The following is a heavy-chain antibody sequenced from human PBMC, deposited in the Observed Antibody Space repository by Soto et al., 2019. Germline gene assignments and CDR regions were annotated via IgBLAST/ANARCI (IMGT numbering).Heavy chain of an antibody. CDR1: GCTFTNYG. CDR3: ARGVGSGSYYNQYNWFDP. J-gene: IGHJ5*02. CDR2: ISAYNGNT. V-gene: IGHV1-18*01. D-gene: IGHD3-10*01. Sequence: ASVKVSCKASGCTFTNYGISWVRQAPGQGLEWMGWISAYNGNTKYAQKFQGRVTMTTDTSTSTAYMELRSLRSDDTAVYYCARGVGSGSYYNQYNWFDPWGQGTLVTSPQ.